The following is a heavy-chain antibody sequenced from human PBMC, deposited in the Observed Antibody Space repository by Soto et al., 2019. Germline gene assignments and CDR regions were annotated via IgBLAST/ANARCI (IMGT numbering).Heavy chain of an antibody. Sequence: QVQLVESGGGVVQPGRSLRLSCAASGFTFSSYGMHWVRQAPGKGLEWVAVISYDGSNKYYADSVKGRFTISRDNSKNTLYLQMNSLRAEDTAVYYCAKDLVRVVIISSRDIGFDYWGQGTLVTVSS. J-gene: IGHJ4*02. D-gene: IGHD3-10*01. CDR1: GFTFSSYG. CDR2: ISYDGSNK. V-gene: IGHV3-30*18. CDR3: AKDLVRVVIISSRDIGFDY.